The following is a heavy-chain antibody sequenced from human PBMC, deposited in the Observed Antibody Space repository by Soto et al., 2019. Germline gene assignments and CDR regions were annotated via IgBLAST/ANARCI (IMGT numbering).Heavy chain of an antibody. V-gene: IGHV3-23*01. D-gene: IGHD5-18*01. CDR3: AKVVGYSYGYVGYYFDY. Sequence: GGSLSLSCAASGFPFSSYSMSWVRQAPGKGLEWVSAISGSGGSTYYADSVKGRFTISRDNSKNTLYLQMNSLRAEDTAVYYCAKVVGYSYGYVGYYFDYWGQGTLVTVSS. CDR2: ISGSGGST. J-gene: IGHJ4*02. CDR1: GFPFSSYS.